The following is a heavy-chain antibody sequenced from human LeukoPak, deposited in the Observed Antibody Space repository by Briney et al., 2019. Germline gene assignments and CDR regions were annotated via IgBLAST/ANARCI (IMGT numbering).Heavy chain of an antibody. V-gene: IGHV3-30*01. CDR2: ILFDGTTQ. D-gene: IGHD3-9*01. J-gene: IGHJ6*03. CDR3: ASLYYDILTGSSLGYYYYMDV. CDR1: GFTFSHYA. Sequence: TGGSLRLSCVASGFTFSHYALHWVRQAPGKGLEWVTVILFDGTTQYYADSVKGRFTISRDNSKNTLFLQMNSLRPEDTAVYYCASLYYDILTGSSLGYYYYMDVWAKGTTVTVSS.